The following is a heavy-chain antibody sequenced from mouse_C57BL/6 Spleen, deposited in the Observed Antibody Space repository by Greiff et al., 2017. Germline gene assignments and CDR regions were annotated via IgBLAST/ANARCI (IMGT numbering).Heavy chain of an antibody. CDR3: ARGYDYDEGAWFAY. D-gene: IGHD2-4*01. CDR2: LAPSDSET. CDR1: GYTFTSYW. J-gene: IGHJ3*01. V-gene: IGHV1-52*01. Sequence: VQLQQPGAELVRPGSSVKLSCKASGYTFTSYWLHWVKQRPIQGLEWIGNLAPSDSETHYNQKFKDQATLAVDISSSTAYMQLSSLTSEDSAVYYCARGYDYDEGAWFAYWGQGTLVTVSA.